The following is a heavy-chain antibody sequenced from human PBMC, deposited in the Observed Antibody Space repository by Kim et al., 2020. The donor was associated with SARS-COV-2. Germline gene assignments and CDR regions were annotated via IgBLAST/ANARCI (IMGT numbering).Heavy chain of an antibody. CDR3: ARGQLRFLEWLNQHNAFDI. D-gene: IGHD3-3*01. Sequence: SETLSLTCTVSGGSISSSSYYWGWIRQPPGKGLEWIGSIYYSGSTYYNPSLKSRVTISVDTSKNQFSLKLSSVTAADTAVYYCARGQLRFLEWLNQHNAFDIWGQGTMVTVSS. CDR1: GGSISSSSYY. CDR2: IYYSGST. J-gene: IGHJ3*02. V-gene: IGHV4-39*01.